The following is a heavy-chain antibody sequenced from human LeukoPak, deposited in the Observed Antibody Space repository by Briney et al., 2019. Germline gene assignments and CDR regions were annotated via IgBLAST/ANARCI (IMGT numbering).Heavy chain of an antibody. CDR2: IKQDGSEK. V-gene: IGHV3-7*01. CDR3: ASGVGAPYYYYYYMDV. D-gene: IGHD1-26*01. J-gene: IGHJ6*03. Sequence: PGGSLRLSCAASGFTFSSYWMSWVRQAPGKGLEWVANIKQDGSEKYYVDSVKGRFTISRDNAKNSLYLQMNSLRAEDTAVYYCASGVGAPYYYYYYMDVWGKGATVTVSS. CDR1: GFTFSSYW.